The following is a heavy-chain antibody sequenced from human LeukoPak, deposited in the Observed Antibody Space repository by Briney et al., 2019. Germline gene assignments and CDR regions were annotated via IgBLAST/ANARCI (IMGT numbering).Heavy chain of an antibody. J-gene: IGHJ5*02. CDR1: GGSISSGDYS. CDR3: ARVPIGNWFDP. V-gene: IGHV4-30-4*01. CDR2: IYYSGST. Sequence: SETLSLTCTVSGGSISSGDYSWSWIRQPPGKGLEWIGYIYYSGSTYYNPSLKSRVTISVDTSKNQFSLKLSSVTAADTAVYYCARVPIGNWFDPWGQGTLVTVSS.